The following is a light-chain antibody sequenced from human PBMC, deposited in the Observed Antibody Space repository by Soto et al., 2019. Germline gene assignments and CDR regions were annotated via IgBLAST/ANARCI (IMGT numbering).Light chain of an antibody. V-gene: IGKV1-5*01. CDR3: PSRS. CDR2: HGS. CDR1: QTISRW. Sequence: DIHSRQIPATVAVSFGEEVTITCRASQTISRWWSWYQQKPCRARKLLMYHGSTLGGGVSGGFKGSGCETAFRQSGSRVQPDDFATYFGPSRSFGQGTRLDLK. J-gene: IGKJ5*01.